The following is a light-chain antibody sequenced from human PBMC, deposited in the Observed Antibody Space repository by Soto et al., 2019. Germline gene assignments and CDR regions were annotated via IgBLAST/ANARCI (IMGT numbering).Light chain of an antibody. Sequence: QSVLAQPASVSGSPGQSITISCTGTSSDVGRYNYVSWYQQHPGKAPKLMIHEVSYRPSGVSSRFSGSKSGNTASLTISGPQAEDEAEYHCCSYTNRATYVFGTGTKSPS. V-gene: IGLV2-14*01. CDR3: CSYTNRATYV. CDR2: EVS. J-gene: IGLJ1*01. CDR1: SSDVGRYNY.